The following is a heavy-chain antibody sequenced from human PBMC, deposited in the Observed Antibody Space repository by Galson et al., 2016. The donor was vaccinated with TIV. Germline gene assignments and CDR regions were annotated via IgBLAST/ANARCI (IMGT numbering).Heavy chain of an antibody. CDR2: MNQDGSEK. CDR1: GFTFSSYW. V-gene: IGHV3-7*03. J-gene: IGHJ3*02. CDR3: VKEPFSTVLYGFDN. D-gene: IGHD2/OR15-2a*01. Sequence: SLRLSCAASGFTFSSYWMSWVRQAPGKGLEWVANMNQDGSEKYYVGSVKGRFIVSRDNSKNTLYLQLNSLRADDTAVYYCVKEPFSTVLYGFDNWGQGTMVTVSS.